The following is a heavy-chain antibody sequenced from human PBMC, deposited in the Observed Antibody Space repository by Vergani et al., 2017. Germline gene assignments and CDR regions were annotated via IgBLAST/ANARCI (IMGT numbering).Heavy chain of an antibody. Sequence: QVQLQQWGAGLLKPSETLSLTCAVYGGSFSGYYWSWIRQPPGKGLEWIGEINHSGSTNYNPSLKSRVTISVDTSKNQFSLKLSSVTAADPAVYYCARGGSSGWAYYYYYMDVWGKGTTVTVSS. CDR2: INHSGST. D-gene: IGHD6-19*01. V-gene: IGHV4-34*01. CDR3: ARGGSSGWAYYYYYMDV. J-gene: IGHJ6*03. CDR1: GGSFSGYY.